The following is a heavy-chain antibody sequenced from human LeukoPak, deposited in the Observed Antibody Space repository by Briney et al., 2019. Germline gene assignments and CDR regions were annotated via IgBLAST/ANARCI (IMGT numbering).Heavy chain of an antibody. Sequence: SGGSLRFSCVASGFTFSNAWMTWVRQAPGRGLEWVGRITSKSSGEIRVYATPVQGRFTISRDDSKNTVYVQMNSLKTEDTAVYYCITGFWDSSGFYHGDDAFDVWGQGTLVAVSS. D-gene: IGHD3-22*01. CDR3: ITGFWDSSGFYHGDDAFDV. CDR2: ITSKSSGEIR. CDR1: GFTFSNAW. V-gene: IGHV3-15*01. J-gene: IGHJ3*01.